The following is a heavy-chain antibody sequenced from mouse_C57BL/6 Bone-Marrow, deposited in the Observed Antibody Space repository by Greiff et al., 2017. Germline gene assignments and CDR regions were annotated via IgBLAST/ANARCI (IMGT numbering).Heavy chain of an antibody. Sequence: QVQLQQPGAELVMPGASVKLSCKASGYTFTSYWMHWVKQRPGPGLEWIGEIDPSDSYTNYNQKFKGKSTLTVDKSSSTAYMQLSSLTSEDSAVYYCARWNYYGSSFDYWGQGTTLTVSS. J-gene: IGHJ2*01. CDR2: IDPSDSYT. CDR1: GYTFTSYW. V-gene: IGHV1-69*01. D-gene: IGHD1-1*01. CDR3: ARWNYYGSSFDY.